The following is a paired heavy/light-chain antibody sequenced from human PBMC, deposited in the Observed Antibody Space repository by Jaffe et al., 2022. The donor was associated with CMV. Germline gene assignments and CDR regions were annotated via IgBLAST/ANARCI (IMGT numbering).Heavy chain of an antibody. CDR1: GFTFITNF. Sequence: EVQLVESGGGLVQPGGSLRLSCSASGFTFITNFMHWVRQAPGKGLEYVSGITSNGGDTYYAESVKGRLTISRDNSNNTLYLQMSSLRPEDTAVYYCVKGPYYMDGWGKGTTVTVSS. V-gene: IGHV3-64D*06. CDR3: VKGPYYMDG. CDR2: ITSNGGDT. J-gene: IGHJ6*03.
Light chain of an antibody. CDR3: QQHYTTPRT. V-gene: IGKV4-1*01. CDR2: WAS. J-gene: IGKJ1*01. CDR1: HNVLYSSNNKNY. Sequence: DIVMTQSPDSLAVSLGERATINCKSSHNVLYSSNNKNYLAWYQQKSGQPPRLLIYWASIRESGVPDRFSGSGSGTDFTLTISSLQAEDVAVYYCQQHYTTPRTFGQGTKVEVK.